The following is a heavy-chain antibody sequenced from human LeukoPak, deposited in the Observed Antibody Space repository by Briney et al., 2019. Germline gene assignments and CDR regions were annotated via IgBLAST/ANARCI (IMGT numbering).Heavy chain of an antibody. J-gene: IGHJ4*01. CDR3: AKDFGDFYPPLFDS. V-gene: IGHV3-23*01. CDR2: ISGSGRT. D-gene: IGHD4-17*01. CDR1: GFIFRTYG. Sequence: GGSLRLSCAASGFIFRTYGMHWVRQAPGKGLEWVSSISGSGRTYYADSVRGRVTCSRDDSKSAVSLVMNSLRAEDTAVYYCAKDFGDFYPPLFDSWGHGTLVTVSS.